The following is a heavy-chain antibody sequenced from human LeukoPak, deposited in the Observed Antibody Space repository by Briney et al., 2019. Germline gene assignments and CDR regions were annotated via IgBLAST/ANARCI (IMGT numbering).Heavy chain of an antibody. CDR1: GFTFSSYS. V-gene: IGHV3-21*01. D-gene: IGHD3-10*01. CDR3: ARVYYYGSGCTSNEGWDYGMDV. CDR2: ISSSGSYI. Sequence: GGSLRLSCAASGFTFSSYSMSWVRQAPGKGLEWVSSISSSGSYIYNADSVKGRFTISRDNAKNSLYLQMNSLRAEDTDVYYCARVYYYGSGCTSNEGWDYGMDVWGQGTTVTVSS. J-gene: IGHJ6*02.